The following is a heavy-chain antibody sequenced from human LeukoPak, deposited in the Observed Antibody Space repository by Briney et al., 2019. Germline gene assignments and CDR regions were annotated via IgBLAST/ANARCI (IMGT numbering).Heavy chain of an antibody. D-gene: IGHD3-22*01. Sequence: GESLKISCKGSRYSFTNYWIGWVRQMPGKGLEWMGIIYPGDSDTRYRPSFQGQVTMSADKSISTAYLQWSSLKASDTAVYYCASSVGADTSGYFFDFWGQGTLVTVSS. CDR3: ASSVGADTSGYFFDF. J-gene: IGHJ4*02. V-gene: IGHV5-51*01. CDR2: IYPGDSDT. CDR1: RYSFTNYW.